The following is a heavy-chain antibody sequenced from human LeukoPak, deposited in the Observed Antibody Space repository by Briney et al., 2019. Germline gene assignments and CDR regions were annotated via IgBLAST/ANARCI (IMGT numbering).Heavy chain of an antibody. V-gene: IGHV4-30-4*08. CDR2: IYYSGST. CDR1: GGSISSSSYY. Sequence: PSETLSLTCTVSGGSISSSSYYWGWIRQPPGKGLEWIGYIYYSGSTYYNPSLKSRVTISVDTSKNQFSLKLSSVTAADTAVYYCARRYYYGSHIFDYWGQGTLVTVSS. CDR3: ARRYYYGSHIFDY. J-gene: IGHJ4*02. D-gene: IGHD3-10*01.